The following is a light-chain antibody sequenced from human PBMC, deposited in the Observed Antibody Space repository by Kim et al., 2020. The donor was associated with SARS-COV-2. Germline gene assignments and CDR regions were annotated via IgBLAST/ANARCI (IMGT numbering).Light chain of an antibody. J-gene: IGLJ3*02. V-gene: IGLV2-11*01. Sequence: GQSVTTSCTGTSSDVVGYNYVSWYQQHPGKAPRLMIYDVSKRPSGVPDRFSGSKSGNTASLTISGLQAEDEADYYCCSYAGSYLWVFGGGTKVTVL. CDR3: CSYAGSYLWV. CDR1: SSDVVGYNY. CDR2: DVS.